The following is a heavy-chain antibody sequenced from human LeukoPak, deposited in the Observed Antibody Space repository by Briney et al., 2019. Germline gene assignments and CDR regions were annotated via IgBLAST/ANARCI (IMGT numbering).Heavy chain of an antibody. Sequence: SETLSLTCTVAGGSTSSEDYYWSWIRQSVERGLEWFGRIYISGDTNYNPSLKSRVTISLDTSENQVSLKLTSVTAADTAVYYCAREDKAWGWIFDLWGRGTLVIVSS. CDR2: IYISGDT. V-gene: IGHV4-61*02. CDR3: AREDKAWGWIFDL. D-gene: IGHD7-27*01. CDR1: GGSTSSEDYY. J-gene: IGHJ2*01.